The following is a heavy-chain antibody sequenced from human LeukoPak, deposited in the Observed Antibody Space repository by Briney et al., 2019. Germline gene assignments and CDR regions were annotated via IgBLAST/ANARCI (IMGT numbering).Heavy chain of an antibody. CDR3: ARDTHGYYYYTDV. CDR1: GGTFSSYA. J-gene: IGHJ6*03. CDR2: IISIFGTA. Sequence: ASVKVSCKASGGTFSSYAISWVRQAPGQGLEWMGGIISIFGTANYAQKFQGRVTITADESTSTAYMELSSLRSEDTAVYYCARDTHGYYYYTDVWGKGTTVTVSS. V-gene: IGHV1-69*01.